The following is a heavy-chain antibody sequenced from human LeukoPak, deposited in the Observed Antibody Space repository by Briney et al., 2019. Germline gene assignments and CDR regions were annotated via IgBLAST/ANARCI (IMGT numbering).Heavy chain of an antibody. CDR3: ARDYYGSGSLVDP. Sequence: ASVKVSCKASGYTFTGYYMHWVRQAPGQGLEWMGWINPNSGGTNYAQKFQGRVTMTRDTSISTAYMELSRLRSDDTAVYYCARDYYGSGSLVDPWGQGTLVTVSS. J-gene: IGHJ5*02. CDR1: GYTFTGYY. CDR2: INPNSGGT. V-gene: IGHV1-2*02. D-gene: IGHD3-10*01.